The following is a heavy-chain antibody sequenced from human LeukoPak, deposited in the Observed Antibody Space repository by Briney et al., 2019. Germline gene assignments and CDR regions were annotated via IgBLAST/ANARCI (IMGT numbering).Heavy chain of an antibody. J-gene: IGHJ4*02. Sequence: PGGSLRLSCAASGFTSSSYAMHWVRQAPGKGLEWVAVILYDGSNKYNADSVKGRFTISRDTSKNTLYLQMNSLRAEDTAVYYCARGVAAICWGQGTLVTVSS. D-gene: IGHD6-13*01. CDR2: ILYDGSNK. CDR1: GFTSSSYA. V-gene: IGHV3-30*04. CDR3: ARGVAAIC.